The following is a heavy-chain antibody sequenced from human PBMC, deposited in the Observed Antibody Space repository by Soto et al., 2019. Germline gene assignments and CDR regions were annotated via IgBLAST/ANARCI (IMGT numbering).Heavy chain of an antibody. CDR3: ARGWFGLEY. CDR1: GYTFTSYG. V-gene: IGHV1-18*01. D-gene: IGHD3-16*01. CDR2: INPYTGNT. J-gene: IGHJ4*02. Sequence: QVQLVQSGAEVKKPGASVKVSCKASGYTFTSYGISWVRQAPGQGLEWMGGINPYTGNTNYAQKLQARVPMATHASTMTANMELRSLGSGDTAVYYCARGWFGLEYWGQGTLLTVSS.